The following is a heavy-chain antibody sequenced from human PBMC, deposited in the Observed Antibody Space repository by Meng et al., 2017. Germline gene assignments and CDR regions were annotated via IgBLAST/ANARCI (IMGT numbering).Heavy chain of an antibody. J-gene: IGHJ4*02. CDR3: ARDSSSGWYHNY. CDR2: ISSSSYI. V-gene: IGHV3-21*02. Sequence: QLVGSGGGLVKPGGSLRLSCAASGFTFSSYSMNWVRQAPGKGLEWVSSISSSSYIYYADSVKGRFTISRDNAKNSLYLQMNSLRAEDTAVYYCARDSSSGWYHNYWGQGTLVTVSS. D-gene: IGHD6-19*01. CDR1: GFTFSSYS.